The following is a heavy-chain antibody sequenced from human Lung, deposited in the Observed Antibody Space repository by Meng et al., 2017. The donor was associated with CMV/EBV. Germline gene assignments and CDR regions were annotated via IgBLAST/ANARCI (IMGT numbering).Heavy chain of an antibody. V-gene: IGHV4-39*01. J-gene: IGHJ5*02. Sequence: SETLSLXCTVSGGPISSSDYYWGWIRQPPGKGLEWIGTIFYRGNTHYNPSLKSRVTISVDTSKNQFSLKLSSVTAADTAVYYCARHRDSSVHYFGWFDPWXHGTLVTVSS. CDR3: ARHRDSSVHYFGWFDP. CDR1: GGPISSSDYY. D-gene: IGHD3-22*01. CDR2: IFYRGNT.